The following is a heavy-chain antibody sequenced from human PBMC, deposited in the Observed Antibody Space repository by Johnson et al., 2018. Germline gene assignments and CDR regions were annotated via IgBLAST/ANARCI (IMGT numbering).Heavy chain of an antibody. Sequence: VQLQESGGGLVQPGGSLRLSCAASGFSFSSYWMHLVRQAPGKGLVWVSRINRDGSSTYYADSVKGRFTIPRDNAKNTLYLQVTSLRAEDTAVYYCAREPALSMSDAFDIWGQGTMVTVSS. V-gene: IGHV3-74*01. J-gene: IGHJ3*02. CDR1: GFSFSSYW. CDR3: AREPALSMSDAFDI. CDR2: INRDGSST. D-gene: IGHD2-15*01.